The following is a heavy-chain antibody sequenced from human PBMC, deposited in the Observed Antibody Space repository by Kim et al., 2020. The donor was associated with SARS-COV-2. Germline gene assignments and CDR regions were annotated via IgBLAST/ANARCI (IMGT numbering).Heavy chain of an antibody. CDR3: ERGGGSGWNRGFDT. D-gene: IGHD6-19*01. J-gene: IGHJ5*02. CDR2: INPNNGGT. CDR1: GYVLISHH. Sequence: ASVKLVCKASGYVLISHHIYWVRQAPGQGLEWMGRINPNNGGTNYAQKFQGRITITKDTSITTAYMEVTSLTSDDTAAYYCERGGGSGWNRGFDTWGQGT. V-gene: IGHV1-2*06.